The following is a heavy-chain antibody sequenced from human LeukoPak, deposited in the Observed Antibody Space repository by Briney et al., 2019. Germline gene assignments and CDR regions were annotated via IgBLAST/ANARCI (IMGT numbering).Heavy chain of an antibody. CDR1: GFTFSTYW. CDR2: IKQDGTEK. J-gene: IGHJ4*02. V-gene: IGHV3-7*05. D-gene: IGHD7-27*01. Sequence: PGGSLRLSCAASGFTFSTYWMSWVRQPPGKGLQGVANIKQDGTEKYYVDSVKGRFTISRDNAKNSLYLQMNSLRAEDTAVYYCARGTNWAFDSWGQGTLVTVSS. CDR3: ARGTNWAFDS.